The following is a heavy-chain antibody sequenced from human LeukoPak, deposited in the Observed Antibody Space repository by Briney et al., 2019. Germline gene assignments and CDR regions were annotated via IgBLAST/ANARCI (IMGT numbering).Heavy chain of an antibody. D-gene: IGHD6-19*01. Sequence: ASVKVSCKASGYTFTSYYMHWVRQAPGQGLEWMGIINPSGGSTSYAQKFQGRVTITADESTSTAYMELSSLRSEDTAVYYCATGLAIAVAEGSGWGQGTLVTVSS. V-gene: IGHV1-46*01. CDR3: ATGLAIAVAEGSG. CDR1: GYTFTSYY. J-gene: IGHJ4*02. CDR2: INPSGGST.